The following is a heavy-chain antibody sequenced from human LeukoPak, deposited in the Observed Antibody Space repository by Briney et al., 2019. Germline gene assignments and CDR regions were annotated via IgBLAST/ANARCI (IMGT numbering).Heavy chain of an antibody. Sequence: GGSLRLSCAASGFTFSSYWMHWVRQAPGKGLVWVSRINSGGSSTSYADSVKGRFTISRDNAKNSLYLQMNSLRAEDTAVYYCARDSSYYYGSGSPLDYWGQGTLVTVSS. D-gene: IGHD3-10*01. CDR2: INSGGSST. J-gene: IGHJ4*02. CDR1: GFTFSSYW. V-gene: IGHV3-74*01. CDR3: ARDSSYYYGSGSPLDY.